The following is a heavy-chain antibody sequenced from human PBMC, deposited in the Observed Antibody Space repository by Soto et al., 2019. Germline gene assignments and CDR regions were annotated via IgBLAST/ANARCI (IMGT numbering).Heavy chain of an antibody. Sequence: GGSLRLSCAASGFTFSSYGMHWVRQAPGKGLEWVAVISYDGSNKYYADSVKGRFTISRDNSKNTLYLQMNSLRAEDTAVYYCANHPPSSPIVATTYPDYWGQGTLVTVSS. CDR3: ANHPPSSPIVATTYPDY. CDR1: GFTFSSYG. V-gene: IGHV3-30*18. J-gene: IGHJ4*02. D-gene: IGHD5-12*01. CDR2: ISYDGSNK.